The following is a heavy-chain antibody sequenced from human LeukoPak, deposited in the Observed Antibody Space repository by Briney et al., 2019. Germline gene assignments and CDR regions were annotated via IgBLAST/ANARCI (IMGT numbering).Heavy chain of an antibody. V-gene: IGHV3-23*01. J-gene: IGHJ5*02. D-gene: IGHD3-22*01. CDR2: ISGSGGST. Sequence: GGSLRLSCAASGLTVSNYYMSWVRKAPGKGLEWVSSISGSGGSTHYADSVKGRFTISRDNSKSTLYLQISSLRAEDTAVYYCAKSPEVVVLVYWFDPWGQGTLVTVSS. CDR1: GLTVSNYY. CDR3: AKSPEVVVLVYWFDP.